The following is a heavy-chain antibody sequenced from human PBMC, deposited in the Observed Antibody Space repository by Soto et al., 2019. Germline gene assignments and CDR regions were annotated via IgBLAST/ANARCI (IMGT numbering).Heavy chain of an antibody. V-gene: IGHV4-31*03. D-gene: IGHD3-10*01. J-gene: IGHJ5*02. CDR1: GGSISNVGSY. Sequence: QVQLQESGPGLVKPSQTLSLTCTVSGGSISNVGSYWSWIRQHPGKGLEWIGYIHYSGSTYYNPSLKSRVTISVDTSKNQFSLKLSPVTAADTAVYYCAISAGYYYGSGSYGWFDPWGQGTLVTVSS. CDR3: AISAGYYYGSGSYGWFDP. CDR2: IHYSGST.